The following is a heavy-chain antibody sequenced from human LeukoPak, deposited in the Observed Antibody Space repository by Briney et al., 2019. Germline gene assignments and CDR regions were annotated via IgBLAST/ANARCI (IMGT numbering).Heavy chain of an antibody. J-gene: IGHJ5*02. V-gene: IGHV4-61*02. Sequence: SQTLSLTCTVSGGSISSGSYYWSWIRQPAGKGLEWIGRIYTSGSTNYNPSLKSRVTISVDTFKNQFSLKLSSVTAADTAVYYCARWDGSGSSRWFDPWGQGTLVTVSS. CDR3: ARWDGSGSSRWFDP. CDR1: GGSISSGSYY. CDR2: IYTSGST. D-gene: IGHD3-10*01.